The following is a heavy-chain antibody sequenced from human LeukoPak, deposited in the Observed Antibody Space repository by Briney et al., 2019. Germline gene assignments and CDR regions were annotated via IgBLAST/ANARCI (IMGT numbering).Heavy chain of an antibody. V-gene: IGHV3-30*02. CDR2: IRYDGSKK. D-gene: IGHD1-26*01. CDR1: GFSFSNYG. CDR3: AKDFSVKWELLIGH. J-gene: IGHJ4*02. Sequence: GGSLRLSCAASGFSFSNYGMHWVRQAPGKGLEWVAFIRYDGSKKYYAGSVKGQFTISRDKSKNTLSLQMNSLRAEDTAVYYCAKDFSVKWELLIGHWGQGTLVTVSS.